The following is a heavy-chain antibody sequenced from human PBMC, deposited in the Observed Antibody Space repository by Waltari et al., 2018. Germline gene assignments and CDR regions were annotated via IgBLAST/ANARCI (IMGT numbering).Heavy chain of an antibody. J-gene: IGHJ4*02. CDR1: GFTFSSYA. CDR3: AKAPHYVWGSYRFHLDY. Sequence: EVQLLESGGGLVQPGGSLRLSCAASGFTFSSYAMSWVRQAPGKGLEWVSAISGSGGSTYYADSVKGRFTIARDNSKNTLYLQMNSLRAEDTAVYYCAKAPHYVWGSYRFHLDYWGQGTLVTVSS. CDR2: ISGSGGST. V-gene: IGHV3-23*01. D-gene: IGHD3-16*02.